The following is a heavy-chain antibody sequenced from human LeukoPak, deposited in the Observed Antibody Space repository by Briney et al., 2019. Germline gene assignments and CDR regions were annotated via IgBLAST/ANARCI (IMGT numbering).Heavy chain of an antibody. Sequence: GGSLRLSCAASRFIFRSYDMNWVRQAPGKGLEWVSYISSSGITMYYADSVKGRFTISRDNSKNTLYLQMNSLRAEDTAIYYCARDMGSYSGSYYDSWGQGTLVTVSS. D-gene: IGHD1-26*01. J-gene: IGHJ5*01. CDR3: ARDMGSYSGSYYDS. CDR1: RFIFRSYD. CDR2: ISSSGITM. V-gene: IGHV3-48*03.